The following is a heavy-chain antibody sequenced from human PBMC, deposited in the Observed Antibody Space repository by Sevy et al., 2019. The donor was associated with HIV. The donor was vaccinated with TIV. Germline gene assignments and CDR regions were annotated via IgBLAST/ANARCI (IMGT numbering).Heavy chain of an antibody. CDR3: AKRRVQSGLSGGGANYGWDV. V-gene: IGHV3-23*01. D-gene: IGHD2-15*01. CDR2: LIGGGSRT. CDR1: GFPFSNYA. Sequence: GGPLRLSCAASGFPFSNYAMSWIRQAPGKGLEWVSTLIGGGSRTYYADSVTGRFTISRDNSKNTLYLQMNSLRADETAIYYCAKRRVQSGLSGGGANYGWDVCGHGTTVTVSS. J-gene: IGHJ6*02.